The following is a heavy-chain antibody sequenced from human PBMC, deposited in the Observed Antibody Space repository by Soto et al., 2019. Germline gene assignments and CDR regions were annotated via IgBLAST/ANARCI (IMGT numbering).Heavy chain of an antibody. CDR1: GFTFSSYA. Sequence: GGSLRLSCEASGFTFSSYAMSWVRQAPGKGLEWVSAISGSGGSTYYADSVKGRFTISRDNSKNTLYLQMNSLRAEDTAVYYCANPLFLGTNAFDIWGQGSMVTVSS. V-gene: IGHV3-23*01. CDR3: ANPLFLGTNAFDI. D-gene: IGHD1-1*01. CDR2: ISGSGGST. J-gene: IGHJ3*02.